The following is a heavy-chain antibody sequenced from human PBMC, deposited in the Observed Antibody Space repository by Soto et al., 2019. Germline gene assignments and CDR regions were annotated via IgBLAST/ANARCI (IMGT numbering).Heavy chain of an antibody. CDR2: TSYDGRNT. CDR1: GFCFSSYG. D-gene: IGHD1-1*01. J-gene: IGHJ5*02. Sequence: GGSLRLSCAASGFCFSSYGMYWVRQSPGKGLEWVAATSYDGRNTYHADSVKGRFTISRDNSKNTMSLQMNSLRIEDTAVYYCAKDPRLESWVQGTLVTVSS. V-gene: IGHV3-30*18. CDR3: AKDPRLES.